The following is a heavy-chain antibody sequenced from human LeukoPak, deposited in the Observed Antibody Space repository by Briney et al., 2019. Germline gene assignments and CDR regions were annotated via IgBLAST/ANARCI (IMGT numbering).Heavy chain of an antibody. J-gene: IGHJ4*02. CDR1: GGSIRSSSHY. Sequence: SETLSLTCTVSGGSIRSSSHYWSWIRQPPGKGLEWIGEINHSGSTNYNPSLKSRVTISVDTSKNQFSLKLSSVTAADTAVYYCARGRYYDFWSGCYTTGVYFDYWGQGTLVTVSS. D-gene: IGHD3-3*01. V-gene: IGHV4-39*07. CDR3: ARGRYYDFWSGCYTTGVYFDY. CDR2: INHSGST.